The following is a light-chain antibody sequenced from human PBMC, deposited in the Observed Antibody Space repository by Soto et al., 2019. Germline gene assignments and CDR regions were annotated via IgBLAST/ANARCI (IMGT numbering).Light chain of an antibody. CDR1: SSDVGGYNY. V-gene: IGLV2-11*01. CDR2: DVS. CDR3: RSYAGSYTWV. Sequence: QSALTQPRSVSGSPGQSVTISCTGTSSDVGGYNYVSWYRQHPGKAPKLMIYDVSKRPSGVPDRFSGSKSGNTASLTISGLQAEDEADYYCRSYAGSYTWVFVTGTKVTVL. J-gene: IGLJ1*01.